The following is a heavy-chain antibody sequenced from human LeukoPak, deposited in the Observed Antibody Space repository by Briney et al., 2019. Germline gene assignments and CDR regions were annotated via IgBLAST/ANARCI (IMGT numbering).Heavy chain of an antibody. J-gene: IGHJ4*02. CDR2: IYPGDSDT. V-gene: IGHV5-51*01. Sequence: GESQKISCKGSGYSFADSWIGWVRQMPGKGLEWMGIIYPGDSDTRYSPSFQGQVSISVDKSISTAYLQWSTLKASDTAMYYCARQYGRPFDYWGQGTLVTVSS. CDR1: GYSFADSW. CDR3: ARQYGRPFDY. D-gene: IGHD3-10*01.